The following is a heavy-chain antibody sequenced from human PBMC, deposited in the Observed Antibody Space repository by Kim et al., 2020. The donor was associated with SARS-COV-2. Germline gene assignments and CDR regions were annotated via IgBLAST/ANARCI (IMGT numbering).Heavy chain of an antibody. J-gene: IGHJ6*02. Sequence: SETLSLTCTVSGGSISSYYWSWIRQPPGKGLEWIGYIYYSGSTNYNPSLKSRVTISVDTSKNQFSLKLSSVTAADTAVYYCARVPYDFWSGYYGDYYYGMDVWGQGTTVTVSS. D-gene: IGHD3-3*01. CDR2: IYYSGST. CDR1: GGSISSYY. V-gene: IGHV4-59*01. CDR3: ARVPYDFWSGYYGDYYYGMDV.